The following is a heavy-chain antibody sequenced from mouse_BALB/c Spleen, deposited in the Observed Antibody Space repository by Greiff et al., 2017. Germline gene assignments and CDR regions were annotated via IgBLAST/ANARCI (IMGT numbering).Heavy chain of an antibody. J-gene: IGHJ3*01. V-gene: IGHV3-2*02. D-gene: IGHD1-2*01. CDR1: SYSITSDYA. Sequence: EVQLQESGPGLVKPSQSLSLTCTVTSYSITSDYAWNWIRQFPGNKLEWMGYISYSGSTSYNPSLKSRISITRDTSKNQFFLQLNSVTTEDTATYYCASFITTATAWFAYWGQGTLVTVSA. CDR2: ISYSGST. CDR3: ASFITTATAWFAY.